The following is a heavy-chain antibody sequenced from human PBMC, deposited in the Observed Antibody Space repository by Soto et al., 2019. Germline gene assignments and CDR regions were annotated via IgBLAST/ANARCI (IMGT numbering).Heavy chain of an antibody. Sequence: SETLSLTCAVYGGSFSGYYWSWIRQPPGKGLEWIGEINHSGSTNYNPSLKSRVTISVDTSKNQFSLKLSSVTAADTAVYYCARGKGGRGYMEWDYWGQGTLVTVSS. CDR3: ARGKGGRGYMEWDY. J-gene: IGHJ4*02. V-gene: IGHV4-34*01. CDR2: INHSGST. CDR1: GGSFSGYY. D-gene: IGHD3-3*01.